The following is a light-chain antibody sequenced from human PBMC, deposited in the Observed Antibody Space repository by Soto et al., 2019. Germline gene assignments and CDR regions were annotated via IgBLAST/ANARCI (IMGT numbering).Light chain of an antibody. J-gene: IGLJ2*01. Sequence: QPVLTQPPSASGTPGQRVTISCSGSSSNIGSNTVNWYQQLPGTAPKLLIYSNNQRPSGVPDRVSGSKSGTSASLAISGLQSEDEADYYCAAWDDSLNGPHVVFGGGTKLTVL. CDR2: SNN. V-gene: IGLV1-44*01. CDR1: SSNIGSNT. CDR3: AAWDDSLNGPHVV.